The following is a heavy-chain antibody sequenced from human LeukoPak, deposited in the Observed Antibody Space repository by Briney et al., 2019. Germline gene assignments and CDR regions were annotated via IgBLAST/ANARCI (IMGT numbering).Heavy chain of an antibody. D-gene: IGHD3-10*01. J-gene: IGHJ4*02. Sequence: GGSLRLSCAASGFTFSTYWMSWVRQAPGKGLEWVANIKQDGSEKYYVDSVKGRFTISRDNTKNSLYLQMNSLRAEDTAVYYCARRLLWFGELFNYWGQGTLVTVSS. CDR1: GFTFSTYW. CDR3: ARRLLWFGELFNY. CDR2: IKQDGSEK. V-gene: IGHV3-7*01.